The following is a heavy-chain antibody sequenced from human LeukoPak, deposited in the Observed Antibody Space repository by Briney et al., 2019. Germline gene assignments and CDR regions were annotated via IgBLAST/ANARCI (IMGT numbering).Heavy chain of an antibody. V-gene: IGHV4-59*01. J-gene: IGHJ5*02. CDR2: IYYSGST. CDR1: GGSISSYY. CDR3: ARGRDDFWSGGSGNWFDP. D-gene: IGHD3-3*01. Sequence: SETLSLTCTVPGGSISSYYWSWIRQPPGKGLEWIGYIYYSGSTNYNPSLKSRVTISVDTSKNQFSLKLSSVTAADTAVYYCARGRDDFWSGGSGNWFDPWGQGTLVTVSS.